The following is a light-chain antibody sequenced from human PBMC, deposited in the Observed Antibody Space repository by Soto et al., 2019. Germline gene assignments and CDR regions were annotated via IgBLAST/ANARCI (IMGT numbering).Light chain of an antibody. CDR2: EGS. Sequence: QSVLTQPASVSGSPGQSITISCTGTSSDVGSYNLVSWYQQHPGKAPKLMIYEGSKRPSGVSNRFSGSKSGNTASLTISGLQAEDEADYYCCSYAGSSTFLYVFGTVTKVTVL. CDR3: CSYAGSSTFLYV. CDR1: SSDVGSYNL. J-gene: IGLJ1*01. V-gene: IGLV2-23*03.